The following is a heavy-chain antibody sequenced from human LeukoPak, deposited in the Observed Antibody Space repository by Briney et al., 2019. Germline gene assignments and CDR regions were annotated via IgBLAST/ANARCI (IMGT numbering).Heavy chain of an antibody. V-gene: IGHV4-59*01. J-gene: IGHJ4*02. D-gene: IGHD1-1*01. CDR1: GGSISSYY. CDR3: ARGGSHWIDY. CDR2: IYYSGTT. Sequence: TETLSLTCTVSGGSISSYYWSWIRQPPGKGLEWIGYIYYSGTTNYNPSLKSRVTISVDTSKNQFSLKLTSVTAADTAVYYCARGGSHWIDYWGQGTLVTVSS.